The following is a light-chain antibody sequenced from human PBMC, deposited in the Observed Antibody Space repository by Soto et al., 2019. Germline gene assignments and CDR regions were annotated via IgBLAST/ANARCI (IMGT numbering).Light chain of an antibody. V-gene: IGKV3-20*01. CDR3: QQYGSSPIT. CDR1: QSVSSRR. Sequence: EIVLTQSPGTLSLSPEERATLSGRASQSVSSRRLGWYQQKPGQAPRLLIYDASGRVPGSPDRFSGSGSGTDFTLIISRLEPEDFAVYYCQQYGSSPITFGQGTRLEIK. CDR2: DAS. J-gene: IGKJ5*01.